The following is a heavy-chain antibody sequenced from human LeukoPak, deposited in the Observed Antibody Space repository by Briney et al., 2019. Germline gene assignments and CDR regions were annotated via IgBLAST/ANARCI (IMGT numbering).Heavy chain of an antibody. J-gene: IGHJ5*02. CDR2: IYYDGST. CDR3: ARRATSGWFDP. V-gene: IGHV4-39*01. D-gene: IGHD1-26*01. CDR1: GGSISSSSYH. Sequence: SETLSLTCTVSGGSISSSSYHWRRIRQPPGKGLEWIGSIYYDGSTYFTPSLKTRVTISVDTSRNQFSLRLSSVTAADTAVYSCARRATSGWFDPWGQGTLVTVSS.